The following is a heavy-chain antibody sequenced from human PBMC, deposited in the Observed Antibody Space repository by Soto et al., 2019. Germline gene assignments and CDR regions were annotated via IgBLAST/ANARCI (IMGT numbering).Heavy chain of an antibody. CDR2: ISGSGGST. CDR1: GFTFSSYA. CDR3: AKDLLSVSVAITVPNDAFDI. Sequence: GGSLRLSCAASGFTFSSYAMSWVRQAPGKGLEWVSAISGSGGSTYYADSVKGRFTISRDNSKNTLYLQMNSLRAEDTAVYYCAKDLLSVSVAITVPNDAFDIWGQGTMVTVSS. D-gene: IGHD3-22*01. V-gene: IGHV3-23*01. J-gene: IGHJ3*02.